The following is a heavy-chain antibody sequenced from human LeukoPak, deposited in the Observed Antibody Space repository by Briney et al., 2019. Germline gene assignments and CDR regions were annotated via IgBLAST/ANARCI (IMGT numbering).Heavy chain of an antibody. CDR3: AKDQSAWAVAGTYFDY. J-gene: IGHJ4*02. D-gene: IGHD6-19*01. V-gene: IGHV3-11*01. CDR1: GVTFSSYV. CDR2: MSSSGGTR. Sequence: GGSLRLSCEASGVTFSSYVMTWIRQAPGKGLEWVSYMSSSGGTRYYTDSVKGRFTISRDNAKNSLYLQMNSLRAEDTAVYYCAKDQSAWAVAGTYFDYWGQGTLVTVSS.